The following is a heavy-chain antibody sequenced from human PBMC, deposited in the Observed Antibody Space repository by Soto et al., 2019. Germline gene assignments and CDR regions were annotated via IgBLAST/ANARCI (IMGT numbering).Heavy chain of an antibody. Sequence: QVQLLESGGGVVQPGRSLRLSCAASGFTFSSYGMHWVRQAPGKGLEWVAVISYDGSNKYYADSVKGRFTISRDNSKNTLYLHMNSLRAEDTAVYYCARDHSWFGELGYLYYVGMDVWGPGTKVTVSS. CDR2: ISYDGSNK. CDR3: ARDHSWFGELGYLYYVGMDV. D-gene: IGHD3-10*01. J-gene: IGHJ6*02. V-gene: IGHV3-30*03. CDR1: GFTFSSYG.